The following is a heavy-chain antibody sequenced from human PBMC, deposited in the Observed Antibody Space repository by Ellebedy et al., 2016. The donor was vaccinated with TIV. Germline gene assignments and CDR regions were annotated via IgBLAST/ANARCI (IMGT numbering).Heavy chain of an antibody. CDR2: LTTGGVT. CDR3: AKDSGRSGWISDY. Sequence: PGGSLRLSCAGSGFTFSTYAMRWFRQAPGKGLEWVSALTTGGVTFYADSVKGRFTISRDSSKNTLYLQMNSLRVEDTAIYFCAKDSGRSGWISDYWGQGTLVTVSS. V-gene: IGHV3-23*01. CDR1: GFTFSTYA. J-gene: IGHJ4*02. D-gene: IGHD3-10*01.